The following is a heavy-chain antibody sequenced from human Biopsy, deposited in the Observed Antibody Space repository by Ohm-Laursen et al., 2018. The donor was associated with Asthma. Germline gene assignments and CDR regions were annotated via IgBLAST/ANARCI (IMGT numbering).Heavy chain of an antibody. CDR2: IRSKANNQTT. CDR1: GLTFSGYP. D-gene: IGHD3-16*02. Sequence: SLRLSCAASGLTFSGYPMHWVRQTPGKGLKWVGRIRSKANNQTTAYAAAVEGRFSISRDNSKGTAFLHMNRLKTDDTAAYFCTTGVIAAGDTNLDYWGRGILVTVSS. J-gene: IGHJ4*02. V-gene: IGHV3-73*01. CDR3: TTGVIAAGDTNLDY.